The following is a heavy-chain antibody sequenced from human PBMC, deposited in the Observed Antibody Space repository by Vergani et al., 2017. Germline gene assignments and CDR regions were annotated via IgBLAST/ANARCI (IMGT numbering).Heavy chain of an antibody. CDR3: ARARLGEWELLLXFDY. Sequence: QVQLVQSGAEVKKPGASVKVSCKASGYTFTSYAMHWVRQAPGQRLEWMGWINAGNGNTKYAQKFQGRVTITRDTSARTAYMELSSLRSEDTAVCYCARARLGEWELLLXFDYWGQGTLVTVSS. D-gene: IGHD1-26*01. V-gene: IGHV1-3*01. CDR1: GYTFTSYA. J-gene: IGHJ4*02. CDR2: INAGNGNT.